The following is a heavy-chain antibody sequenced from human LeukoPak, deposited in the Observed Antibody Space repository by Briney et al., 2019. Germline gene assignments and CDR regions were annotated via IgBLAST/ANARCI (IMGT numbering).Heavy chain of an antibody. J-gene: IGHJ4*02. D-gene: IGHD2-21*02. CDR3: ARTYCAEDCSIRYFDY. V-gene: IGHV1-46*01. CDR2: INPSGGDT. Sequence: AAPVKVSCKASGYILSSYNMHWVRQAPGQGLEWLGIINPSGGDTKYAQKFQGRVTLTRDKSTSTVYMELSSLTSDDTAVYYCARTYCAEDCSIRYFDYWGQGTLVTVSS. CDR1: GYILSSYN.